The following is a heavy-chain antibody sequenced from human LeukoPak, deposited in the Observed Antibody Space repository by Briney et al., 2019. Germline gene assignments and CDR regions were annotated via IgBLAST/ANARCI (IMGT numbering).Heavy chain of an antibody. D-gene: IGHD3-10*01. CDR3: AREGWFGELGRYYFDY. J-gene: IGHJ4*02. Sequence: PSETLSLTCTVSGGSISSGSYYWSWIRQPAGKGLEWIGRIYTSGSTNYNPSLKSRVTISVDTSNNQFSLKLSSVTAADTAVYYCAREGWFGELGRYYFDYWGQGTLVTVSS. V-gene: IGHV4-61*02. CDR1: GGSISSGSYY. CDR2: IYTSGST.